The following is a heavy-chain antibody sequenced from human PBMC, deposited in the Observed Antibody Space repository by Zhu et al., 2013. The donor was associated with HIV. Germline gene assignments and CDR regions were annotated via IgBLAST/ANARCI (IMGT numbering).Heavy chain of an antibody. CDR2: IYYSGST. D-gene: IGHD6-19*01. CDR3: AGYSSGWYSFDY. J-gene: IGHJ4*02. Sequence: QVQLQESGPGLVKPSQTLSLTCTVSGGSISSGAYWSWIRQHPGKGLEWIGYIYYSGSTNYNPSLKSRVTISVDTSKNQFSLKLSSVTAADTAVYYCAGYSSGWYSFDYWGQGTLVTVSS. V-gene: IGHV4-31*03. CDR1: GGSISSGAY.